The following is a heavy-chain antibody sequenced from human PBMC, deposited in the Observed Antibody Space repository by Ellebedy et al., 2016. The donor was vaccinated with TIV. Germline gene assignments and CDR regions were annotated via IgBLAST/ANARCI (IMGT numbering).Heavy chain of an antibody. CDR1: GYSFTSYW. J-gene: IGHJ4*02. D-gene: IGHD6-19*01. V-gene: IGHV5-10-1*01. Sequence: GESLKISXKGSGYSFTSYWISWVRQMPGKGLEWMGRIDPSDSYTNYSPSFQGHVTISADKSISTAYLQWSSLKASDTAMYYCATPLSGWYYRYWGQGTLVTVSS. CDR3: ATPLSGWYYRY. CDR2: IDPSDSYT.